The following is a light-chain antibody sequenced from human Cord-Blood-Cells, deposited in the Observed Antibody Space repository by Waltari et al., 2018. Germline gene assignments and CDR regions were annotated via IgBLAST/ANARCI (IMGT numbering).Light chain of an antibody. CDR3: YSTDSSGNHYV. J-gene: IGLJ1*01. Sequence: SYELTQPPSVSVSPGQTARITCSGDALPKKYAYWYQQKSGQAPVLVIYEDSKRPSGIPESVSGSSSGTMATLTISGAQVEDEADYYCYSTDSSGNHYVFGTGTKVTVL. CDR2: EDS. V-gene: IGLV3-10*01. CDR1: ALPKKY.